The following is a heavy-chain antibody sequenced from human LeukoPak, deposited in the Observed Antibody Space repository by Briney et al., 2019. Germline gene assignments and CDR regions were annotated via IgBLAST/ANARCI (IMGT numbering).Heavy chain of an antibody. CDR1: GGSISSGSYY. D-gene: IGHD2-2*02. J-gene: IGHJ3*02. Sequence: SQTLSLTCTVSGGSISSGSYYWSWIRQPAGKGLEWIGRIYTSGSTNYNPSLKSRVTISVDTSKNQFSLKLSSVTAADTAVYYCARFSIVVVPAAIVDAFDIWGQGTMVTVSS. V-gene: IGHV4-61*02. CDR2: IYTSGST. CDR3: ARFSIVVVPAAIVDAFDI.